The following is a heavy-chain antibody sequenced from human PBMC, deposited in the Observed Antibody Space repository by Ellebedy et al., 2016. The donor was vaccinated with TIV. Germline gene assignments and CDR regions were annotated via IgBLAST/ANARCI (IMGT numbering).Heavy chain of an antibody. V-gene: IGHV1-18*01. CDR2: VSTYNADR. CDR3: ARDHCSGTCPPNYFDY. Sequence: AASVKVSCKASGYTFTNFGISWARQDPGQGLEWMGWVSTYNADRNYVQKFQGRVTMTTDTSTRTAYMELRSLRSDDTAVYYCARDHCSGTCPPNYFDYWGQGTLVTVSS. J-gene: IGHJ4*02. D-gene: IGHD2-2*01. CDR1: GYTFTNFG.